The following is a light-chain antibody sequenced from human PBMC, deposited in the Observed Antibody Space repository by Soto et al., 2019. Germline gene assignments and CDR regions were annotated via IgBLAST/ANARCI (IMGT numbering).Light chain of an antibody. J-gene: IGKJ5*01. CDR1: QSVSSN. CDR2: GAS. V-gene: IGKV3-15*01. CDR3: QQYNNWPIT. Sequence: EIVMTQSPATLSVSPGERATLSCRASQSVSSNLAWYQQKPGQAPRLLIYGASTRATGIPARFSGSGSGTELTITISSLQSEDCEVYDGQQYNNWPITFGQGTRLEIK.